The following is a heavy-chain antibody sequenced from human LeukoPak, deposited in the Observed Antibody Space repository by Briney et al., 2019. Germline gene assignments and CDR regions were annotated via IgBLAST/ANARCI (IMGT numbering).Heavy chain of an antibody. CDR3: ASHSSSWYNQWVTFDY. V-gene: IGHV1-69*13. J-gene: IGHJ4*02. D-gene: IGHD6-13*01. CDR1: GGTFSSYA. CDR2: IIPIFGTA. Sequence: SVKVSCKASGGTFSSYAISWVRQAPGQGLEWMGGIIPIFGTADYAQKFQGRVTITADESTSTAYMELSSLRSEDTAVYYCASHSSSWYNQWVTFDYWGQGTLVTVSS.